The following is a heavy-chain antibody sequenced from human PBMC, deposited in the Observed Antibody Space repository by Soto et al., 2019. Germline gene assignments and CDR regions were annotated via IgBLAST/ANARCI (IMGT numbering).Heavy chain of an antibody. CDR3: AKDYPGYSSGWYVGTNDY. CDR2: ISYDGSNK. D-gene: IGHD6-19*01. Sequence: GGSLRLSCAASGFTFSSYGMHWVRQAPGKGLEWVAVISYDGSNKYYADSVKGRITISRDNSKNTLYLQMNSLRAEDTAVYYCAKDYPGYSSGWYVGTNDYWGQGTLVTVSS. CDR1: GFTFSSYG. J-gene: IGHJ4*02. V-gene: IGHV3-30*18.